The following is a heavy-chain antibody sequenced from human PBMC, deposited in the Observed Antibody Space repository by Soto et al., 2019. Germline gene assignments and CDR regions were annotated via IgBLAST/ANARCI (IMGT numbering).Heavy chain of an antibody. V-gene: IGHV2-5*02. CDR3: ARRLPHYGLGRARGHWFDP. D-gene: IGHD3-10*01. Sequence: QITLKESGPTLVRPTQTLTLTCTFSGFSLSTTGVGVGWIRQPPGKALEWLALIYLDDDKRYSPSLKSRLTITKDTSKNEVILTMTHMDPVDTARYYCARRLPHYGLGRARGHWFDPWGQGPLVTVSS. CDR2: IYLDDDK. J-gene: IGHJ5*02. CDR1: GFSLSTTGVG.